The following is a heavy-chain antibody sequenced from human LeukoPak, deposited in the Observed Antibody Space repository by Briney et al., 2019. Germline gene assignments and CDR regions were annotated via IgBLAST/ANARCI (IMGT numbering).Heavy chain of an antibody. J-gene: IGHJ4*02. CDR1: GYSFTNYW. V-gene: IGHV5-51*01. Sequence: GESLKISCKGSGYSFTNYWIGWVRQMPGKDLEWMGIIDPGDSDTRYSPSFQGQVTISADKSINTAYLQWSSLKASDTAMYYCARRGADTFIIDSWGQGTLVTVSS. CDR2: IDPGDSDT. D-gene: IGHD5-18*01. CDR3: ARRGADTFIIDS.